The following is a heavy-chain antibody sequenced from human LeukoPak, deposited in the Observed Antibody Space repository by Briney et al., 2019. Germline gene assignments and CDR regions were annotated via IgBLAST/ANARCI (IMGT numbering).Heavy chain of an antibody. CDR1: GFTFSGSA. V-gene: IGHV3-73*01. J-gene: IGHJ4*02. Sequence: PGGSLRLSCAASGFTFSGSAMHWVRQASGKGLEWVGRIRSKANSYATAYAASVKGRFTISRDDSKNTAYLQMNSLKTEDTAVYYCTRQEHSAATIWGDYWGQGTLVTVSS. D-gene: IGHD3-9*01. CDR3: TRQEHSAATIWGDY. CDR2: IRSKANSYAT.